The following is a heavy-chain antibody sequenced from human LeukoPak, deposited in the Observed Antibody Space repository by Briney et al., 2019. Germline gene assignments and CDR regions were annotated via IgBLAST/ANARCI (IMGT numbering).Heavy chain of an antibody. V-gene: IGHV4-39*07. CDR2: MYYSGST. CDR3: ASLRKRGGAFDL. J-gene: IGHJ3*01. Sequence: SETLSLTCTVSGGSISSYYWGWIRQPPGKGLEWIGSMYYSGSTYYNPSLKSRVTISINTSKNQFSLRLRSVTAADTAVYYCASLRKRGGAFDLWGQGKVVTVSS. CDR1: GGSISSYY.